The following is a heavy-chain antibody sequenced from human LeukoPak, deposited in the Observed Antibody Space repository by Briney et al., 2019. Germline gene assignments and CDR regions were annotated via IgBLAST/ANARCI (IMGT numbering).Heavy chain of an antibody. Sequence: GGSLRLSCAASGFTFSGSAMHWVRQASGKGLEWVGRIRSKANSYATAYAASVKGRFTISRDDSKNTAYLQMNSLKTEDTAVYYCTRRLVSSSSEVLADYWGQGTLVTVSS. V-gene: IGHV3-73*01. D-gene: IGHD6-6*01. CDR2: IRSKANSYAT. CDR3: TRRLVSSSSEVLADY. CDR1: GFTFSGSA. J-gene: IGHJ4*02.